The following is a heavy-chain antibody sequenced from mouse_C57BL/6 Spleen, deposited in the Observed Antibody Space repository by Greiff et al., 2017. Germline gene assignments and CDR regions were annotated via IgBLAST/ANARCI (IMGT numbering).Heavy chain of an antibody. CDR1: GYTFTSYW. Sequence: QVQLQQSGAELAKPGASVKLSCKASGYTFTSYWMHWVKQRPGQGLEWIGYINPSSGYSKYNQKFKDQATLTADNSSSPSSMHLSSLTYEDSAVYYCARTGNYAMDYWVQGTSVTVSS. CDR2: INPSSGYS. V-gene: IGHV1-7*01. D-gene: IGHD4-1*01. CDR3: ARTGNYAMDY. J-gene: IGHJ4*01.